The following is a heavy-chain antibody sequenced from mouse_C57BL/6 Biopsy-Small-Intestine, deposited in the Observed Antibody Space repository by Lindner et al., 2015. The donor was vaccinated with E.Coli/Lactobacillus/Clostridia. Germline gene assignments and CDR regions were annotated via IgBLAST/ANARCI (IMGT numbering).Heavy chain of an antibody. CDR3: ARDYYSNCWYFDV. D-gene: IGHD2-5*01. V-gene: IGHV1-18*01. CDR2: INPNNGGT. Sequence: VQLQESGPELVKPGASVKIPCKASGYTFTDYNMDWVKQSHGKSLEWIGDINPNNGGTIYNQKFKGKATLTVDKSSSTAYMELRSLTSEDTAVYYCARDYYSNCWYFDVWGTGTTVTVSS. CDR1: GYTFTDYN. J-gene: IGHJ1*03.